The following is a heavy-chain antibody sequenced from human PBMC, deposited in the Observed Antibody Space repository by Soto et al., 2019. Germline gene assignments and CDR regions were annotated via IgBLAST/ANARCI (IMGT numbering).Heavy chain of an antibody. CDR1: GGSFSGYY. Sequence: PSETLSLTCAVYGGSFSGYYWSWIRQPPGKGLEWIGEINHSGSTNYNPSLKSRVTISVDTSKNQFSLKLSSVTAADTAVYYCAREQRNFWSGYGPYYFDYWGQGTLVTVSS. CDR2: INHSGST. J-gene: IGHJ4*02. CDR3: AREQRNFWSGYGPYYFDY. V-gene: IGHV4-34*01. D-gene: IGHD3-3*01.